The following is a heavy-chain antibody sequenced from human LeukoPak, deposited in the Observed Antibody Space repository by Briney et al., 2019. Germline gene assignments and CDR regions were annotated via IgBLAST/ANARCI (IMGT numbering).Heavy chain of an antibody. Sequence: ASVKVSCKASGYTFTGYYMHWVRQAPGQGLEWMGWINPNSGGTNYAQKFQGRVTMTRDTSISTAYMELSRLRSDDTAVYYCARGRPYYYGSGSLYYWGQGTLVTVSS. CDR2: INPNSGGT. D-gene: IGHD3-10*01. CDR3: ARGRPYYYGSGSLYY. J-gene: IGHJ4*02. CDR1: GYTFTGYY. V-gene: IGHV1-2*02.